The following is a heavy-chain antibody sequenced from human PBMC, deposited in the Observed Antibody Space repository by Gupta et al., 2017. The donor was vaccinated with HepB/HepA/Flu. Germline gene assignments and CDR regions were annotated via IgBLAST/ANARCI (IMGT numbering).Heavy chain of an antibody. CDR2: ISGSAGTT. D-gene: IGHD6-13*01. Sequence: EVQLLESGGGSVQPGGSLRLSCAASGITFSTYAMSWVRQAPGKGLDWVSSISGSAGTTYYADSVKGRFTISRDNSKDTLYLQMNSLKAEDTAVYYCAKRREQQLAKYYFDYWGQGTLVTVSS. CDR3: AKRREQQLAKYYFDY. CDR1: GITFSTYA. J-gene: IGHJ4*02. V-gene: IGHV3-23*01.